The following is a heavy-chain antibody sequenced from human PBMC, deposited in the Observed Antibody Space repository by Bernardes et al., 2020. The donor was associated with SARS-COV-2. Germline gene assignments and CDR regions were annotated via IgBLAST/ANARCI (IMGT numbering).Heavy chain of an antibody. D-gene: IGHD6-19*01. CDR2: VSGSGYTT. J-gene: IGHJ4*02. V-gene: IGHV3-64D*06. Sequence: GGSLRLSCSASGFTFNNYAMHWVRQAPGKGLEYVSSVSGSGYTTYYADSVRGRFTISRDNSKHTLYLQVSSLGTEDTAVYFCVKGAVAVAGTSVDFFDYWGQGTLVTVAS. CDR1: GFTFNNYA. CDR3: VKGAVAVAGTSVDFFDY.